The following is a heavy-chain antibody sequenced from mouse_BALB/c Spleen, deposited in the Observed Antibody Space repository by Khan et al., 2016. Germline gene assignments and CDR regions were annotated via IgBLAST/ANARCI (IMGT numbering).Heavy chain of an antibody. CDR2: IWTGGGT. Sequence: QVQLKESGPGLVAPSQSLSITCTVSGFSLTSYDISWIRQPPEKGLEWLGVIWTGGGTNYNSAFMSRLSISKDNSKSQVFLKMNSLQTDDTAIYYCVRGNAYWGQGTLVTVSA. CDR3: VRGNAY. J-gene: IGHJ3*01. V-gene: IGHV2-9-2*01. CDR1: GFSLTSYD.